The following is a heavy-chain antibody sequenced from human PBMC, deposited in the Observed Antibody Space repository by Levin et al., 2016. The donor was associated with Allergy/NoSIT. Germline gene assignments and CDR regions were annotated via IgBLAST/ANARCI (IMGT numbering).Heavy chain of an antibody. Sequence: GGSLRLSCAASGFTFSSYGMHWVRQAPGKGLEWVAVIWYDGSNKYYADSVKGRFTISRDNSKNTLYLQMNSLRAEDTAVYYCARDLRGTAYYYGMDVWGQGTTVTVSS. V-gene: IGHV3-33*01. CDR1: GFTFSSYG. D-gene: IGHD1-1*01. CDR3: ARDLRGTAYYYGMDV. J-gene: IGHJ6*02. CDR2: IWYDGSNK.